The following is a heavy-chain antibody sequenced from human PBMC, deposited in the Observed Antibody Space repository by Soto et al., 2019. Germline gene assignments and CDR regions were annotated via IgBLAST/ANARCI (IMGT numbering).Heavy chain of an antibody. Sequence: QVQLVESGGGLVRPGGSLTLSCVASGFTFSDYFMAWIRQTPGKGLEWVSYTSVDGVESFYADSVKGRFTISRDNARKSLPLQMNSLRDEDTAVYYCARPNGESMRYYHGMDVWGQGTTVIVSS. CDR2: TSVDGVES. V-gene: IGHV3-11*01. CDR1: GFTFSDYF. D-gene: IGHD3-10*01. J-gene: IGHJ6*02. CDR3: ARPNGESMRYYHGMDV.